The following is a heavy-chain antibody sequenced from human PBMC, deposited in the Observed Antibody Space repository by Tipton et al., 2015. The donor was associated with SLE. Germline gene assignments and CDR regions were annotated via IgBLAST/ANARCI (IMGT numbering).Heavy chain of an antibody. V-gene: IGHV4-39*07. J-gene: IGHJ6*02. D-gene: IGHD2-15*01. CDR3: AAVAASRYYYGMDV. CDR1: GGSISSSSYY. CDR2: IYYSGST. Sequence: TLSLTCTVSGGSISSSSYYWGWIRQPPGKGLGWIGGIYYSGSTYYNPSLQSRVTISVDTSKNQFSLKLSSVTTADTAVYYCAAVAASRYYYGMDVWGQGTTVTVSS.